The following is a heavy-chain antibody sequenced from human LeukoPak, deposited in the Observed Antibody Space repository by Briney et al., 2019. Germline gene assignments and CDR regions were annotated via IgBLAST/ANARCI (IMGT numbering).Heavy chain of an antibody. CDR3: ARDENGYCSGGSCYLIDY. CDR2: INPNSGGT. D-gene: IGHD2-15*01. J-gene: IGHJ4*02. Sequence: ASVKVSCKASGYTFTGYYMHWVRQAPGQGLEWMGWINPNSGGTNYAQKFQGRVTMTRDTSISTAYMELSRLRSDDTAVYYCARDENGYCSGGSCYLIDYWGQGTLVTVSS. CDR1: GYTFTGYY. V-gene: IGHV1-2*02.